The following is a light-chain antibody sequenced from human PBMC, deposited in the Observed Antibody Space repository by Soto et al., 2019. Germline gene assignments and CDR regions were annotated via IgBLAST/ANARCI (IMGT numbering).Light chain of an antibody. CDR2: EVS. Sequence: QSALTQPASVSGSPGQSITISCTGTSSDVGSYNLVPWYQQHPGKAPKLMIYEVSKRPSGVSNRFSGSKSGNTASLTISGLQAEDGADYYCCSFAGSIYVFGTGTKVTVL. CDR1: SSDVGSYNL. V-gene: IGLV2-23*02. CDR3: CSFAGSIYV. J-gene: IGLJ1*01.